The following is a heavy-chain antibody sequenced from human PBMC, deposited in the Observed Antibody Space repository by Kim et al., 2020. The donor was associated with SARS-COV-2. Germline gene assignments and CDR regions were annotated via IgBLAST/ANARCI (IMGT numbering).Heavy chain of an antibody. Sequence: SETLSLTCTVSGGSISSYYWSWIRQPPGKGLEWIGYIYHSGSTNYNPSLKSRVTISVDTSKNQFSLKLSSVTAADTAVYYCASGYGSGSYYNPEAYYYSYYGMDVRDQGSTVTVSS. CDR3: ASGYGSGSYYNPEAYYYSYYGMDV. V-gene: IGHV4-59*13. J-gene: IGHJ6*02. CDR1: GGSISSYY. CDR2: IYHSGST. D-gene: IGHD3-10*01.